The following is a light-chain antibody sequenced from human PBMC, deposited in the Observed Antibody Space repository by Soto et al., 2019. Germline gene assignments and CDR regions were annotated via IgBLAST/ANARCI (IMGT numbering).Light chain of an antibody. J-gene: IGKJ4*01. CDR1: QSVNSH. Sequence: EVVLTQSPATLSLSPGERATLSCRASQSVNSHLGWYQQQPGQAPRLLIYDASNRATGIPARFSGSGSGTDFTPTISNLEPEDFAVYYCHQRSNWPLTFGGETKVDIK. CDR2: DAS. CDR3: HQRSNWPLT. V-gene: IGKV3-11*01.